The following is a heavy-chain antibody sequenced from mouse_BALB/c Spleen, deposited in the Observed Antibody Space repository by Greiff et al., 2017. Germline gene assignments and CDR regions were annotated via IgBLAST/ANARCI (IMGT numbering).Heavy chain of an antibody. Sequence: QVQLKESGPGLVAPSQSLSITCTVSGFSLTSYGVHWVRQPPGKGLEWLGVIWAGGSTNYNSALMSRLSISKDNSKSQVFLKMNSLQTDDTAMYYCARERGNYAWFAYWGQGTLVTVSA. J-gene: IGHJ3*01. D-gene: IGHD2-1*01. CDR3: ARERGNYAWFAY. CDR1: GFSLTSYG. V-gene: IGHV2-9*02. CDR2: IWAGGST.